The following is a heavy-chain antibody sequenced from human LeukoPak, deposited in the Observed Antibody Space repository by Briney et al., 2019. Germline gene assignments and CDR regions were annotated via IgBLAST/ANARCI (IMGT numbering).Heavy chain of an antibody. CDR3: ARGGWSGYSYGSEPEKYFDY. Sequence: PGGSLRLSCAASGFTFSSYGMSWVRQGPGKGLEWVSAISGSGGSTYYADSVKGRFTISRDNSKNTLYLQMNSLRAEDTAVYYCARGGWSGYSYGSEPEKYFDYWGQGTLVTVSS. J-gene: IGHJ4*02. CDR2: ISGSGGST. D-gene: IGHD5-18*01. CDR1: GFTFSSYG. V-gene: IGHV3-23*01.